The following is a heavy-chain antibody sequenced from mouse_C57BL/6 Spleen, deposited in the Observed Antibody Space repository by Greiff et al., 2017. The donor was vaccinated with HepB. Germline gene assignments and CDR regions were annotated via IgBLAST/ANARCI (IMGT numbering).Heavy chain of an antibody. D-gene: IGHD3-2*02. V-gene: IGHV3-1*01. J-gene: IGHJ4*01. CDR2: ISYSGST. CDR1: GYSITSGYD. Sequence: VQLQQSGPGMVKPSQSLSLTCTVTGYSITSGYDWHWIRHFPGNKLEWMGYISYSGSTNYNPSLKSRIPITHDTSKNHFFLKLNSVTTEDTATYYCARGQLRLSLAMDYWGQGTSVTVSS. CDR3: ARGQLRLSLAMDY.